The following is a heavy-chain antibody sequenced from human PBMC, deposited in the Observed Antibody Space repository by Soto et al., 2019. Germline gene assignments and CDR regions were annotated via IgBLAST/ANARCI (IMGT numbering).Heavy chain of an antibody. V-gene: IGHV1-46*01. J-gene: IGHJ6*02. CDR3: ARERVEMATGDYYYYGMDV. D-gene: IGHD5-12*01. CDR1: GGTFSSYA. CDR2: INPSGGST. Sequence: ASVKVYCKASGGTFSSYAISWVRQAPGQGLEWMGIINPSGGSTSYAQKFQGRVTMTRDTSTSTVYMELSSLRSEDTAVYYCARERVEMATGDYYYYGMDVWGQGTTVTVSS.